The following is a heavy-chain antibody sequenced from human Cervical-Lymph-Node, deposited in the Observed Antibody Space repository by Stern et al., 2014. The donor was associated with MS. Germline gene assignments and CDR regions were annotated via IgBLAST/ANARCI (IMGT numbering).Heavy chain of an antibody. CDR3: ARQVWSSSWLEYFDY. Sequence: EVQLVESGAEVKKPGESLKISCKGSGYSFTSYWIGWVRQMPGKGLEWMGIIYPGDSDTRSSPSFQGQVTISADKSITTTYLQWSSLKASDTAIYYCARQVWSSSWLEYFDYWGPGTLVTVSS. D-gene: IGHD6-13*01. CDR2: IYPGDSDT. CDR1: GYSFTSYW. V-gene: IGHV5-51*01. J-gene: IGHJ4*02.